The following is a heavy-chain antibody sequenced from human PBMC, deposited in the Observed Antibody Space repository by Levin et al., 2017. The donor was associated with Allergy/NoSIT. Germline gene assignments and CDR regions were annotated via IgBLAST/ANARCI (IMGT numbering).Heavy chain of an antibody. J-gene: IGHJ4*02. Sequence: GESLKISCKASGYTFTGYYMHWVRQAPGQGLEWMGWINPNSGGTNYAQKFQGRVTMTRDTSISTAYMELSRLRSDDTAVYYCARVALMTTVTTLGYWGQGTLVTVSS. CDR3: ARVALMTTVTTLGY. V-gene: IGHV1-2*02. CDR2: INPNSGGT. D-gene: IGHD4-17*01. CDR1: GYTFTGYY.